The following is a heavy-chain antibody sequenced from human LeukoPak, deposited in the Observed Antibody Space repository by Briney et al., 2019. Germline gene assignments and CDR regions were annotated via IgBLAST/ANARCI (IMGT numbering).Heavy chain of an antibody. Sequence: GGSLRLSCAASGFTFSSYWMSWLRQAPGKGPEWVANIKQDGSEKSYVDSVRGRFTISRDNAKNSLYLQINGLRAEDTAVYYCARERSGSSCQDCWGRGTLVTVSS. J-gene: IGHJ4*02. CDR2: IKQDGSEK. D-gene: IGHD2-2*01. CDR1: GFTFSSYW. CDR3: ARERSGSSCQDC. V-gene: IGHV3-7*01.